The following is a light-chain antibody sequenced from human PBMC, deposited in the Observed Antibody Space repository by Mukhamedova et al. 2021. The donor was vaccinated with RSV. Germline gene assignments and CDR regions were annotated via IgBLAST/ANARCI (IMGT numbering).Light chain of an antibody. Sequence: SSDIGGYNYVSWYQQYSGKAPKLLIFEVNKRSSGVPDRFSGSKSGNTASLTVSGLQAEDEADYYCKSYAGSNNLIFGGGTRLTVL. V-gene: IGLV2-8*01. J-gene: IGLJ2*01. CDR3: KSYAGSNNLI. CDR2: EVN. CDR1: SSDIGGYNY.